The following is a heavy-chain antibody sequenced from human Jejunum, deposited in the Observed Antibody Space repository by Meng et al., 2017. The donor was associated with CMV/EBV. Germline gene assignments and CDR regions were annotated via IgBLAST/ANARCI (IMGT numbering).Heavy chain of an antibody. CDR3: ARGRDPDHVRL. CDR2: IHANGGI. D-gene: IGHD1-14*01. J-gene: IGHJ4*02. V-gene: IGHV4-31*02. Sequence: SGRIGERFGSWSRKPPRRGVGWSRCIHANGGINYSPSLQSRGTISFDTSKSKFSLQGTWVSPADTAIYFCARGRDPDHVRLWGQGTLVTVSS. CDR1: SGRIGERF.